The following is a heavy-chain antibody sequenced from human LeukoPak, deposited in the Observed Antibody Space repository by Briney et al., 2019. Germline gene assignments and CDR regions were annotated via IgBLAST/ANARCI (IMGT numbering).Heavy chain of an antibody. CDR2: ISSSGSTI. Sequence: GGSLRLSCAASGFTFSSYEMNWVRQAPGKGLEWVSYISSSGSTIYYADSVKGRFTISRDNAKNSLYLQMNSLRAEDTAVYYCARGRCSSTSCYNYYYYYMDVWGKGTTVTVSS. CDR1: GFTFSSYE. V-gene: IGHV3-48*03. J-gene: IGHJ6*03. D-gene: IGHD2-2*01. CDR3: ARGRCSSTSCYNYYYYYMDV.